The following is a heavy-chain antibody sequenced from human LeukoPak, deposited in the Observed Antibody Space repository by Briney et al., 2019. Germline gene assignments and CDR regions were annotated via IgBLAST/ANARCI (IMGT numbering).Heavy chain of an antibody. J-gene: IGHJ3*01. CDR1: GHTFVSYG. CDR3: ARGFCSSVSCYGYDAFDV. D-gene: IGHD2-2*01. Sequence: ASVKVSCKASGHTFVSYGISWVRQAPGQGLEWMGWISGYNGKINYAQKFQGRVTMTTDTSTSTAYLELRSMTSEDTAVYYCARGFCSSVSCYGYDAFDVWGQGTLVTGSS. V-gene: IGHV1-18*01. CDR2: ISGYNGKI.